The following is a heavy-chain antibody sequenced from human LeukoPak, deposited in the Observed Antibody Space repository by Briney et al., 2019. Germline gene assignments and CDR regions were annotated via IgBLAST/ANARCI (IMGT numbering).Heavy chain of an antibody. CDR3: ARAKWLGLLLLLDY. Sequence: GRSLRLSCAPSGLTVSNYGMHWVRQAPGKGLGWDAVISYDGSNKFHADSVKGRFTLSRDNSENTLFLQMNSLRPEYTAVYYCARAKWLGLLLLLDYWGQRALGTVSS. V-gene: IGHV3-30*03. CDR1: GLTVSNYG. J-gene: IGHJ4*02. CDR2: ISYDGSNK. D-gene: IGHD5-12*01.